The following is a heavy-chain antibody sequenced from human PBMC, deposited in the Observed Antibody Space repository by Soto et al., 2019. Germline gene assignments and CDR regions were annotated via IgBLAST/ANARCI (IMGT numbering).Heavy chain of an antibody. V-gene: IGHV1-69*01. CDR2: ISPIFGTA. D-gene: IGHD4-17*01. CDR3: ARELVTVTTLGYFDY. J-gene: IGHJ4*02. Sequence: QVQLVQSGAEVKKPGSSVKVSCKASGGTFSSDVISWVRQVPGQGLEWLGGISPIFGTANYAQKFQGRVTITADESTSTAYMDLSSLRSDDTVVYYCARELVTVTTLGYFDYWGQGTLVNVSS. CDR1: GGTFSSDV.